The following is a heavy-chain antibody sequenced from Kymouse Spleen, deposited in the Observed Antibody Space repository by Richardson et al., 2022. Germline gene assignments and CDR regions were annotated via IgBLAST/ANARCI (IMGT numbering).Heavy chain of an antibody. CDR2: INPSGGST. D-gene: IGHD3-9*01. CDR3: ARDMRYFDWLLPFDY. Sequence: QVQLVQSGAEVKKPGASVKVSCKASGYTFTSYYMHWVRQAPGQGLEWMGIINPSGGSTSYAQKFQGRVTMTRDTSTSTVYMELSSLRSEDTAVYYCARDMRYFDWLLPFDYWGQGTLVTVSS. CDR1: GYTFTSYY. V-gene: IGHV1-46*03. J-gene: IGHJ4*02.